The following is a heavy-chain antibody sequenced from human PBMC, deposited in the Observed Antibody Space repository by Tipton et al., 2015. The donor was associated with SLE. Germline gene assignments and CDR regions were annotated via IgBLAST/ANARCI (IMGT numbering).Heavy chain of an antibody. CDR3: ARGALAEWELSAFYFDF. J-gene: IGHJ4*02. Sequence: LRLSCTVSGGSINSYYWTWIRQPAGKGLEWIGRIHTSETTAYNPSLQSRVTMSVDTSKKQFSLNLTSVTAADTAVYYCARGALAEWELSAFYFDFWGQGTLVTVSS. CDR2: IHTSETT. V-gene: IGHV4-4*07. CDR1: GGSINSYY. D-gene: IGHD1-26*01.